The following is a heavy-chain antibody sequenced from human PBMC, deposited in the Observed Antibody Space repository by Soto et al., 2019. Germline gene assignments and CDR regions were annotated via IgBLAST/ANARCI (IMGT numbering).Heavy chain of an antibody. V-gene: IGHV1-8*01. Sequence: QVQLVQSGAEVKKPGASVKVSCKASGYTFTSYDINWVRQATGQGLEWMGWMNPNSGNTGYAQKCPXXATMTRNTSMSTAYMELSSLRSEDTAVYYCAREMTPRGMDVGGQGTTVTVSS. CDR2: MNPNSGNT. J-gene: IGHJ6*02. CDR1: GYTFTSYD. CDR3: AREMTPRGMDV.